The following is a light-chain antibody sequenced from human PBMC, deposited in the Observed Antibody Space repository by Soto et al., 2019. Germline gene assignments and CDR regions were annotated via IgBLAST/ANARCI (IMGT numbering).Light chain of an antibody. Sequence: QLVLTQSPSASASLGASVKLTCTLSSGHSTYAIAWHQQRPDKGPRYLMKVNNDGSHSKGDGIPDRFSGSGSGAERSLTISSLQSEDEADYYCQTWGAGFRVFGGGTKLTVL. CDR2: VNNDGSH. J-gene: IGLJ3*02. CDR1: SGHSTYA. V-gene: IGLV4-69*01. CDR3: QTWGAGFRV.